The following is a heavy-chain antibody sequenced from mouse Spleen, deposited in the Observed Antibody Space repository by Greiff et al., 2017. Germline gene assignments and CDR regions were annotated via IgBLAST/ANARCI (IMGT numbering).Heavy chain of an antibody. CDR1: GFTFSDYG. D-gene: IGHD4-1*01. CDR2: ISSGSSTI. Sequence: DVKLVESGGGLVKPGGSLKLSCAASGFTFSDYGMHWVRQAPEKGLEWVAYISSGSSTIYYADTVKGRFTISRDNAKNTLFLQMTSLRSEDTAMYYCARGSTGTDAMDDWGQGTSVTVSS. CDR3: ARGSTGTDAMDD. J-gene: IGHJ4*01. V-gene: IGHV5-17*01.